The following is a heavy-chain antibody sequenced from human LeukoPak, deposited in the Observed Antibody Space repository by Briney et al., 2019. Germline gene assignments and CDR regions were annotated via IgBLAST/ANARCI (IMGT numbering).Heavy chain of an antibody. CDR1: GGSISSGGYS. CDR2: IYTSGST. D-gene: IGHD3-3*01. CDR3: ARDCITIFGASPARWFDP. J-gene: IGHJ5*02. Sequence: SETLSLTCAVSGGSISSGGYSWSWIRQPPGKGLEWIGRIYTSGSTNYNPSLKSRVTISVDTSKNQFSLKLSSVTAADTAVYYCARDCITIFGASPARWFDPWGQGTLVTVSS. V-gene: IGHV4-61*02.